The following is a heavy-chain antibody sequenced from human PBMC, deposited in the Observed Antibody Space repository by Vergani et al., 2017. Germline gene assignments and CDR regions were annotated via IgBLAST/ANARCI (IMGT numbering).Heavy chain of an antibody. D-gene: IGHD4-17*01. J-gene: IGHJ4*02. Sequence: EVQLVESGGGLVQPGGSLRLSCAASGFTFSSYAMSWVRQAPGKGLEWVSVIYSGGSSTYYADSVKGRFTISRDNSKNTLYLQMNSLRAEDTAVYYCASGGATVTRGLGQFDYWGQGTLVTVSS. CDR1: GFTFSSYA. V-gene: IGHV3-23*03. CDR3: ASGGATVTRGLGQFDY. CDR2: IYSGGSST.